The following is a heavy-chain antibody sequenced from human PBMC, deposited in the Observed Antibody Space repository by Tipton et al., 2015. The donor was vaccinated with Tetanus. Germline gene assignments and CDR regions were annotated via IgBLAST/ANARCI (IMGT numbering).Heavy chain of an antibody. CDR2: IYHSGST. Sequence: TLSLTCTVSGGSISNTGDYWGWIRQHPGKGLEWIAYIYHSGSTYYNPSLRSRLSISVDTSKNQFSLKLSSVTAADSALYFCGRGTDAYKSGNYWGQGTLVTVSS. J-gene: IGHJ4*01. CDR1: GGSISNTGDY. V-gene: IGHV4-31*03. D-gene: IGHD5-24*01. CDR3: GRGTDAYKSGNY.